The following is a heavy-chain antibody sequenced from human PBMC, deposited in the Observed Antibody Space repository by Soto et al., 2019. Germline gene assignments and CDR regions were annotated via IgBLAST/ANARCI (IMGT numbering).Heavy chain of an antibody. J-gene: IGHJ4*02. D-gene: IGHD2-21*02. CDR2: ISGSGGST. CDR3: AKDGGAGVVTAGDLDRYFDY. Sequence: GGSLRLSCAASGFTFSSYAMSWVRQAPGKGLEWVSAISGSGGSTYYADSVKGRFTISRDNSKNTLYLQMNSLRAEDTAVYYCAKDGGAGVVTAGDLDRYFDYWGQGTLVTVSS. V-gene: IGHV3-23*01. CDR1: GFTFSSYA.